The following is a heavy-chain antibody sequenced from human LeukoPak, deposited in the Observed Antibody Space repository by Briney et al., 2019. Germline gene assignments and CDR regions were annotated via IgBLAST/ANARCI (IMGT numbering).Heavy chain of an antibody. CDR3: ASLNGDTGAY. D-gene: IGHD4-17*01. J-gene: IGHJ4*02. CDR1: RFTFSSYG. V-gene: IGHV3-30*02. CDR2: IQYDGSNE. Sequence: GGSLRLSCAASRFTFSSYGMHWVRQAPGKGLEWVAYIQYDGSNEQYADSVKGRFSISRDSSKNILYLQMNSLRAEDTAVYYCASLNGDTGAYWGQGTLVTVSS.